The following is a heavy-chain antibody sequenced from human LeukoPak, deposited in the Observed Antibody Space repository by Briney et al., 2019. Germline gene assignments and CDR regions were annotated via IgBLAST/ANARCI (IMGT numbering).Heavy chain of an antibody. Sequence: SVKVSCKASGGAFSSYAISWVRQAPGQGLEWMGGIIPIFGTANYAQKFQGRVTITADESTSTAYMELSSLRSEDTAVYYCARVPDNWFDPWGQGTLVTVSS. V-gene: IGHV1-69*13. CDR1: GGAFSSYA. CDR3: ARVPDNWFDP. J-gene: IGHJ5*02. CDR2: IIPIFGTA. D-gene: IGHD2-2*01.